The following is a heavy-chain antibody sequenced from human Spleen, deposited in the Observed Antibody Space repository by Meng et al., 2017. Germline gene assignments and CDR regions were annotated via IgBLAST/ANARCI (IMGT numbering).Heavy chain of an antibody. D-gene: IGHD6-19*01. CDR1: GGSSSSTKW. Sequence: QVPLQESGPGMVELSGTLSLTCAVSGGSSSSTKWWNWVRQTPGKGLEWIGEIYHSGSTNYNPSLKSRVTMSVDGSKNQFSLKLTSVTAADTAVYYCASYNSGWPQFDSWGQGTLVTVSS. CDR3: ASYNSGWPQFDS. CDR2: IYHSGST. J-gene: IGHJ4*02. V-gene: IGHV4-4*02.